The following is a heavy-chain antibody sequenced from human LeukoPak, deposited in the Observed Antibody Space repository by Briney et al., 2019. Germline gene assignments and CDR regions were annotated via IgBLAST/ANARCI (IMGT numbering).Heavy chain of an antibody. CDR3: ATWLTVVYAFDI. V-gene: IGHV4-34*01. D-gene: IGHD4-23*01. J-gene: IGHJ3*02. Sequence: SETLSLTCAVYGGSFSGYYWSWIRQPPGKGLEWIGEINHSGSTNYNPSLKSRVTISVDTSKNQFSLKLSSVTAADTASYYCATWLTVVYAFDIWGQGTMVTVSS. CDR1: GGSFSGYY. CDR2: INHSGST.